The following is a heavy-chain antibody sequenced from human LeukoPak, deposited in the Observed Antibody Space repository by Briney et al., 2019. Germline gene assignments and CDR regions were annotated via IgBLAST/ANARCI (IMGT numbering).Heavy chain of an antibody. Sequence: WETLSLTCTVSGGSISSYYWSWIRQPPGKGLEWIGYIYYSGSTNYNPSLKSRVTISVDTSKNQFSLKLSSVTAADTAVYYCARHWSRSYGGSHTYFDYWGRGTLVTVSS. CDR2: IYYSGST. J-gene: IGHJ4*02. V-gene: IGHV4-59*08. D-gene: IGHD5-18*01. CDR3: ARHWSRSYGGSHTYFDY. CDR1: GGSISSYY.